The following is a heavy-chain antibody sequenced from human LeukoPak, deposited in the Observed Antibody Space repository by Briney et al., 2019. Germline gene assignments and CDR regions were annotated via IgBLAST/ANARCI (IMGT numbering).Heavy chain of an antibody. Sequence: SETLSLTCTVSGGSISSYYWTWIRQPPGKGLEWIGYIYYSGSTNYNPSLKSRVTISVDTSKNQFSLKLSSVTAADTAVYYCARGIGVIAAMGTYFDYWGQGTLVTVSS. V-gene: IGHV4-59*12. CDR2: IYYSGST. J-gene: IGHJ4*02. CDR1: GGSISSYY. CDR3: ARGIGVIAAMGTYFDY. D-gene: IGHD5-18*01.